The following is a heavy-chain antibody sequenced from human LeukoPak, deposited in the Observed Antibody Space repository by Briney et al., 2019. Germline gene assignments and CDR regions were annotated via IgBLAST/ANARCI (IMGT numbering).Heavy chain of an antibody. CDR1: GYTFTSYD. J-gene: IGHJ6*02. D-gene: IGHD6-13*01. V-gene: IGHV1-8*01. Sequence: ASVKVSCKASGYTFTSYDINWVRQATGQGLEWMGWMNPNSGNTGYAQKFQGRVTMTRSTSISTAYMELSSLRSEDTAVYYCARCSLSSWYWYYYGMDVWGQGTTVTVSS. CDR2: MNPNSGNT. CDR3: ARCSLSSWYWYYYGMDV.